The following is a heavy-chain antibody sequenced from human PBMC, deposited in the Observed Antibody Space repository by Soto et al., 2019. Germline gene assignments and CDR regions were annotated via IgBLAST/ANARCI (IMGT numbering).Heavy chain of an antibody. Sequence: PSETLSLTCTVSGGSISSSIYYWGWIRQPSGKGLEWIGCIYYSGSTYYNPSLKSRVTISVDTSKNQFTLKLSSVTAADTAVYYCARFRWELQPDAFDIWGQGTMVTVSS. D-gene: IGHD1-26*01. CDR3: ARFRWELQPDAFDI. CDR2: IYYSGST. V-gene: IGHV4-39*06. J-gene: IGHJ3*02. CDR1: GGSISSSIYY.